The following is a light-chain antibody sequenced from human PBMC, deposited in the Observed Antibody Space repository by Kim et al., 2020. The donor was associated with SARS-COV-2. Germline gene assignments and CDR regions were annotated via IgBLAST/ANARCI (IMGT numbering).Light chain of an antibody. CDR3: SSYTSSSTYV. V-gene: IGLV2-14*04. Sequence: GQSITLSCTGTSSAVGGYNYVSWYQQHPGKAPKRMIYDVSKRPSGVSNRFSGSKSGNTASLTISGLQAEDEADYYCSSYTSSSTYVFGTGTKVTVL. CDR1: SSAVGGYNY. J-gene: IGLJ1*01. CDR2: DVS.